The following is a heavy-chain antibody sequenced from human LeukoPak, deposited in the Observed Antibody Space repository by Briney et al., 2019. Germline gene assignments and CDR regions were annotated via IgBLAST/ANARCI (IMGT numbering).Heavy chain of an antibody. J-gene: IGHJ6*02. Sequence: ASVKVSCKASGYTFTGYYMHWVRQAPGQGLEWMGWINPNSGGTKYAQKFQGRVTMTRDTSISTAYMELSRLRSDDTAVYYCARGITMVRGVTNYYYYYGMDVWGQGTTVTVSS. CDR3: ARGITMVRGVTNYYYYYGMDV. V-gene: IGHV1-2*02. D-gene: IGHD3-10*01. CDR2: INPNSGGT. CDR1: GYTFTGYY.